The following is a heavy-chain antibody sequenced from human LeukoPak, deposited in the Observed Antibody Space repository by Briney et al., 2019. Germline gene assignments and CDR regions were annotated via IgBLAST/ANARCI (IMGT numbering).Heavy chain of an antibody. CDR2: KNPNSGNT. CDR3: ARGEESSSPFDY. CDR1: GYTFTSYD. D-gene: IGHD6-13*01. J-gene: IGHJ4*02. V-gene: IGHV1-8*01. Sequence: ASVKVSCKASGYTFTSYDINWVRQATGQGLEWMGWKNPNSGNTGHAQKFQGRVTMTRNTSISTAYMELSSLRSEDTAVYYCARGEESSSPFDYWGQGTLVTVSS.